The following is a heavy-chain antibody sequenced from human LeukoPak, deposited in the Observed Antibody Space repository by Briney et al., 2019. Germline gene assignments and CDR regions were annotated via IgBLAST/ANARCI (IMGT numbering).Heavy chain of an antibody. D-gene: IGHD1-1*01. V-gene: IGHV3-23*01. CDR2: SSSSGDAT. J-gene: IGHJ4*02. Sequence: PGGSLRLSCAVSGVTLNNYAMNWGRKAPGTGLGWVSISSSSGDATYYAHSVQGRFTISRDNSRNTLYLNTESPRVEDTATYCCARRTTDLYCWGQGTRV. CDR3: ARRTTDLYC. CDR1: GVTLNNYA.